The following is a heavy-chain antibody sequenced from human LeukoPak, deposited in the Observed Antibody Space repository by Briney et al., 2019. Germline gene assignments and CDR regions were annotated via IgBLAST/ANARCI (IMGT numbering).Heavy chain of an antibody. V-gene: IGHV4-59*01. D-gene: IGHD2-2*02. J-gene: IGHJ6*02. CDR1: GGSISSYY. Sequence: SETLSLTCTVSGGSISSYYWSWIRQPPGKGLEWIGYIYYSGSTNYNPSLKSRVTISVDTSKNQFSLKLSSVTAADTAVYYCARGGRYCSSTSCYRYYYYGMDVWGQGTTVTVSS. CDR2: IYYSGST. CDR3: ARGGRYCSSTSCYRYYYYGMDV.